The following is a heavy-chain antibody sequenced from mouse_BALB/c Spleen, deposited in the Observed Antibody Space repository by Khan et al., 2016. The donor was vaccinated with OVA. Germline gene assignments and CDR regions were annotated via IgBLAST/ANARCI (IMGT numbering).Heavy chain of an antibody. V-gene: IGHV1S29*02. J-gene: IGHJ2*01. D-gene: IGHD2-4*01. CDR3: ARETYYDYDEYYCDY. CDR1: GYTFTDYN. Sequence: EVKLQESGPELVKPGASVKISCKASGYTFTDYNMHWVKQSHGKSLEWIGYIFPYNGGTGYNQKFKSKATLTIDNSSNTAYMELRSLTSEDSAVYYCARETYYDYDEYYCDYGGQGTTPTVSS. CDR2: IFPYNGGT.